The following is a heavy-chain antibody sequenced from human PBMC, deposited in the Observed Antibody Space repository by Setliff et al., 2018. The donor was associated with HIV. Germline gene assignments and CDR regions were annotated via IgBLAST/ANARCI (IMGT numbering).Heavy chain of an antibody. Sequence: SETLSLTCALSGYSISNGYYWGWIRQPAGKGLEWIGSIYHSGSTFYNPSLRSRVTISVDTSQDQFSLRLTSVTAADTAVYYCAARNSGNPTRHFDYWGQGTLVTVSS. V-gene: IGHV4-38-2*01. J-gene: IGHJ4*02. CDR1: GYSISNGYY. CDR2: IYHSGST. CDR3: AARNSGNPTRHFDY. D-gene: IGHD3-10*01.